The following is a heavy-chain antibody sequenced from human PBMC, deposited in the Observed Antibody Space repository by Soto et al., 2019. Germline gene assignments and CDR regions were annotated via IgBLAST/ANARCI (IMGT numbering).Heavy chain of an antibody. D-gene: IGHD2-15*01. J-gene: IGHJ4*02. V-gene: IGHV1-8*01. CDR2: MNPNSGNT. CDR3: AKSPGGYCSGGSCWAPSDY. CDR1: GYTFTSYD. Sequence: ASVKVSCKAYGYTFTSYDINWVRQATGQGLEWMGWMNPNSGNTGYAQKFQGRVTMTRNTSISTAYMELSSLRSEDTAVYYCAKSPGGYCSGGSCWAPSDYWGQGTLVTVSS.